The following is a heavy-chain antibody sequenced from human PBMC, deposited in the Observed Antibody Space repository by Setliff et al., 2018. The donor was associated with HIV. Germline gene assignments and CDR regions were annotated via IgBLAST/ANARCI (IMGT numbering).Heavy chain of an antibody. D-gene: IGHD7-27*01. Sequence: SETLSLTCAVSGYSISSGYYWGWIRQPPGKGLEWIGSIYYSGSTYYSPSLKSRVTISVDTSKNQFSLELTSVTAADTAVYYCARQVGNKVLFDSWGQGTLVTVSS. CDR3: ARQVGNKVLFDS. J-gene: IGHJ4*02. CDR1: GYSISSGYY. CDR2: IYYSGST. V-gene: IGHV4-38-2*01.